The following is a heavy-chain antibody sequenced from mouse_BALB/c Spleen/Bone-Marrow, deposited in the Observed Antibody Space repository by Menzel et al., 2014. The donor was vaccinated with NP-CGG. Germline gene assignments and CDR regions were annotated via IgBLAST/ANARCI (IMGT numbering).Heavy chain of an antibody. V-gene: IGHV14-3*02. J-gene: IGHJ3*01. Sequence: VQLQQSGAELVKPGASVKLSCTASGFNIKDTYMHWVKQRPEQGLEWIGRIDPANGNTKYDQKFQSKATITADTSSNTAYLQLSSLTSEDTAVYYCARSGYGSSLFAYWGQGTLVTVSA. CDR1: GFNIKDTY. D-gene: IGHD1-1*01. CDR2: IDPANGNT. CDR3: ARSGYGSSLFAY.